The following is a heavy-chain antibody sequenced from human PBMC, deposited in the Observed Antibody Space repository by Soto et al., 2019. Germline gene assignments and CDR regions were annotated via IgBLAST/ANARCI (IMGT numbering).Heavy chain of an antibody. CDR3: AKGHGDYVWHYFDY. CDR2: ISGSAGRT. Sequence: EVQLLESGGGLVQPGGSLRLSCAASGFTLSSYAMSWVRQAPGKGLEWVSSISGSAGRTYYADSVKGRFTISRDNSKNTLYVQMTSLRAEDTAVYYCAKGHGDYVWHYFDYWGQGTLVTVSS. V-gene: IGHV3-23*01. CDR1: GFTLSSYA. D-gene: IGHD4-17*01. J-gene: IGHJ4*02.